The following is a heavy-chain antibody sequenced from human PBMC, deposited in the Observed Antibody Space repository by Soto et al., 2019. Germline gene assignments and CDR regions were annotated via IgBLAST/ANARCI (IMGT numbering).Heavy chain of an antibody. V-gene: IGHV4-39*01. D-gene: IGHD3-3*01. Sequence: SETLSLTCTVSGGSISSSSYYWGWIRQPPGKGLEWIGSIYYSGSTYYNPSLKSRVTISVDTSKNQFSLKLSSVTAADTAVYYCARLEGVLRFLEWLLHFDYWGQGTLVTVSS. CDR3: ARLEGVLRFLEWLLHFDY. CDR1: GGSISSSSYY. CDR2: IYYSGST. J-gene: IGHJ4*02.